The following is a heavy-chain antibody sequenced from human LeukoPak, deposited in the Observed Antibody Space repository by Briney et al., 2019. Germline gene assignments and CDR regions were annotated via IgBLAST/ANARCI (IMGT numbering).Heavy chain of an antibody. D-gene: IGHD1-26*01. CDR3: AREWSGSPAY. J-gene: IGHJ4*02. CDR2: INSDGSST. Sequence: PGGSLRLSCAASGFTFSSYWMHWVRHAPGKGLVWVSRINSDGSSTTYADSVKGRFTISRDNAKNTLYLQMNSLRVEDTAVYYCAREWSGSPAYWGQGTLVTVSS. CDR1: GFTFSSYW. V-gene: IGHV3-74*01.